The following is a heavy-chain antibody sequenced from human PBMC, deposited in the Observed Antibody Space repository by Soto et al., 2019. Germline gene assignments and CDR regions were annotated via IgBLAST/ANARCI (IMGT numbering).Heavy chain of an antibody. CDR3: VHRDAYGYNYDFPY. CDR1: GFFMNTSGVG. D-gene: IGHD5-12*01. CDR2: IYWNDDK. V-gene: IGHV2-5*01. Sequence: SGPTLVNPTQTLTLTCTFSGFFMNTSGVGVGWIRQSPGKALEWLAIIYWNDDKRYSPSLKSRLTITKDTSENPVVLAMSNLDPVHTATYYCVHRDAYGYNYDFPYWGQGAGVTVSS. J-gene: IGHJ4*02.